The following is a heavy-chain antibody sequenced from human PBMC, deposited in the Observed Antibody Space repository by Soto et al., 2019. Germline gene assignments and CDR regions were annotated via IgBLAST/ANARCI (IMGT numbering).Heavy chain of an antibody. V-gene: IGHV3-30-3*01. D-gene: IGHD3-3*01. Sequence: GGSLRLSCAASGFTLSSYAVQWDSQAPGKGLEWVAVISYDGSNKYYADSVKGRFTISRDNSKNTLYLQMNSLRAEDTAVYYCARDPGFLDPYYYYGMDVWGQGTTVTVSS. CDR2: ISYDGSNK. CDR1: GFTLSSYA. J-gene: IGHJ6*02. CDR3: ARDPGFLDPYYYYGMDV.